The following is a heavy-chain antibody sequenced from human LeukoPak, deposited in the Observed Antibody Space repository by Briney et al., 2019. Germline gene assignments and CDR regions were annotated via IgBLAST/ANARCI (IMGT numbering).Heavy chain of an antibody. CDR2: ISRKACCT. CDR3: ATLYDGYVSSDY. CDR1: GYTFTGYY. V-gene: IGHV1-2*02. J-gene: IGHJ4*02. Sequence: ASVKVSCKAPGYTFTGYYMHWVRQAPGQGVEWVGWISRKACCTNYAKKLQGRVTITRDTSISTANMELSSLRSDDTAVYYCATLYDGYVSSDYWGQGTLVTVSS. D-gene: IGHD5-24*01.